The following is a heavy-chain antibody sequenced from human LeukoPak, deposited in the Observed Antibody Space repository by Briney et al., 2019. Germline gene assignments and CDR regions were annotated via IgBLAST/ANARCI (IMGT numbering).Heavy chain of an antibody. Sequence: GGSLRLSCAASGFTFSSYAMSWVRQAPGKGLEWVSAISGSGGSTSYADSVKGRLTISRDNSKNTLYLQMNSLRAEDTAVYYCAKRPDVTFTMVRGVSFDYWGQGTLVTVSS. CDR3: AKRPDVTFTMVRGVSFDY. CDR2: ISGSGGST. V-gene: IGHV3-23*01. CDR1: GFTFSSYA. J-gene: IGHJ4*02. D-gene: IGHD3-10*01.